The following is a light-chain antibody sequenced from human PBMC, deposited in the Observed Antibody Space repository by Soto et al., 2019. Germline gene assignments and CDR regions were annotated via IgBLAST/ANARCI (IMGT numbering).Light chain of an antibody. J-gene: IGKJ5*01. CDR3: QQYNSYSIT. CDR1: QSISSW. Sequence: DIQMTQSPSTLSASVGDRVTITCRASQSISSWLAWYQQKPGKAPKLLIYKASSLESGVPSRFSGSGSGTEFTLTIRSLQPDDFATYYCQQYNSYSITCGQGTRLEIK. CDR2: KAS. V-gene: IGKV1-5*03.